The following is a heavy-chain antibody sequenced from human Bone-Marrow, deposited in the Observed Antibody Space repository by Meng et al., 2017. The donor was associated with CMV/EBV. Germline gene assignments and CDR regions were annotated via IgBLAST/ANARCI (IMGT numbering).Heavy chain of an antibody. CDR3: ARGDDYYDSSGLDC. CDR2: ISYEGNNA. Sequence: GGSLRLSCAASGFTFNNYAMHWVRQAPGKGLEWLALISYEGNNAYYADSVKGRFTISRDNAKNTLYLQMNSLRAEDTAVYYCARGDDYYDSSGLDCWGQGTLVTVSS. V-gene: IGHV3-30-3*01. D-gene: IGHD3-22*01. CDR1: GFTFNNYA. J-gene: IGHJ4*02.